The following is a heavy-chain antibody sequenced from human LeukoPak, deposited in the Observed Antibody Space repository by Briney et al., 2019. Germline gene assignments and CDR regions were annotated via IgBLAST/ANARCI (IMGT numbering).Heavy chain of an antibody. V-gene: IGHV1-8*01. CDR1: GYTFTSYD. D-gene: IGHD4-11*01. Sequence: ASLKVSCKASGYTFTSYDINWVRQATGQGLEWMGWINTNSGNTGYAQKFQGRVTMTTNTSISTAYMELSSVRSEDTAVYYCARGDKYSNYDAFDIWGQGTMVTVSS. CDR2: INTNSGNT. J-gene: IGHJ3*02. CDR3: ARGDKYSNYDAFDI.